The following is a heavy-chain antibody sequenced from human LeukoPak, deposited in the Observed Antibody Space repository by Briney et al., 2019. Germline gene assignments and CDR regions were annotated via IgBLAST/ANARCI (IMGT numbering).Heavy chain of an antibody. J-gene: IGHJ5*02. Sequence: PGGSLRLSCAASGFTFSSYWMNWARQAPGKGLEWVASINHNGNVNYYVDSVKGRFTISRDNAKNSLYLQMNSLRAEDTAVYYCARGIQLWTQTYNWLDPWGQGTLVTVSS. D-gene: IGHD5-18*01. CDR1: GFTFSSYW. CDR3: ARGIQLWTQTYNWLDP. CDR2: INHNGNVN. V-gene: IGHV3-7*03.